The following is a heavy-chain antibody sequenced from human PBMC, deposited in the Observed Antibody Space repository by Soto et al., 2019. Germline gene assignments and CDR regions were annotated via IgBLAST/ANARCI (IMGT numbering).Heavy chain of an antibody. Sequence: QVQLVESGGGVVQPGRSLRLSCAASGFTFSSYGMHWVRQAPGKGLEWVAVISYDGSNKYYADSVKGRFTISRDNSKNTLYLQMNSLIAEATAVYYCAKSGGVVVPAEHFDYWGQGTLVTVSS. J-gene: IGHJ4*02. V-gene: IGHV3-30*18. CDR2: ISYDGSNK. D-gene: IGHD2-2*01. CDR3: AKSGGVVVPAEHFDY. CDR1: GFTFSSYG.